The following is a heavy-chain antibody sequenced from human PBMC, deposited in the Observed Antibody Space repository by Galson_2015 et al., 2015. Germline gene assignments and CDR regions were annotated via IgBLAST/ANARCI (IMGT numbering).Heavy chain of an antibody. CDR2: INAKSGGT. V-gene: IGHV1-2*06. CDR1: GYTFTGQF. CDR3: ATSEGT. J-gene: IGHJ5*02. Sequence: SVKVSCKASGYTFTGQFMHWVRQAPGQGLEWVGRINAKSGGTNYAQKFQGRVTMTRDTSISTAYMELTRLRSDDTAMYYCATSEGTWGQGTLVTVSS.